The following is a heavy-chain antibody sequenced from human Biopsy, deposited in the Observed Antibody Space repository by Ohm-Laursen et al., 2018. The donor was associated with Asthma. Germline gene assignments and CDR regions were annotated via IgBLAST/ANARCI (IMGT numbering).Heavy chain of an antibody. CDR1: GGSVSSGSYY. J-gene: IGHJ2*01. Sequence: SDTLSLTRTVSGGSVSSGSYYWSWIRQPPGKGLAWVSYISYSGSTDYNPSLKSRLTISMDTSKNQFSLKLSSVTAADTAVYYCARVPTTLRYFDLWGRGTLVTVSS. D-gene: IGHD2-15*01. CDR3: ARVPTTLRYFDL. CDR2: ISYSGST. V-gene: IGHV4-61*01.